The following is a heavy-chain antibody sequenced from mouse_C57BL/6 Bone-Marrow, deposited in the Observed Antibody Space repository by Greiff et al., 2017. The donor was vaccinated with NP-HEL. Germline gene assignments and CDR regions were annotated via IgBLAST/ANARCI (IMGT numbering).Heavy chain of an antibody. CDR2: IDPENGDT. J-gene: IGHJ2*01. Sequence: EVQLQQSGAELVRPEASVKLSCTASGFNIKDDYMHWVKQRPEQGLEWIGWIDPENGDTEYASKFQGKATITADTSSNTAYLQLSSLTSEDTAVYYCTTRFPFDYWGQGTTLTVSS. CDR3: TTRFPFDY. V-gene: IGHV14-4*01. CDR1: GFNIKDDY.